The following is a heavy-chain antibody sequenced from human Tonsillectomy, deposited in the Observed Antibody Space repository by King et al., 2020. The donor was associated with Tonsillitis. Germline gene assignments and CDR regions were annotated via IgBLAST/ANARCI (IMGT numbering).Heavy chain of an antibody. J-gene: IGHJ4*02. CDR1: GGSFSGYY. CDR2: INHSGST. Sequence: VQLQQWGAGLLKPSETLSLTCAVYGGSFSGYYWSWIRQPPGKGLEWIGEINHSGSTNYNPSLKSRVTISVDTSKNQFSLKLSSVTAADTAVYYCARGSPNVRVGSASGGFDYWGQGTLVTVSS. D-gene: IGHD6-6*01. CDR3: ARGSPNVRVGSASGGFDY. V-gene: IGHV4-34*01.